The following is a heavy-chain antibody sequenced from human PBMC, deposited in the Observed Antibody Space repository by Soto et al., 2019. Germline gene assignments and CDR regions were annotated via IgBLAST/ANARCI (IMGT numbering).Heavy chain of an antibody. CDR2: ITPIYPTT. J-gene: IGHJ4*02. CDR3: ARIPRYSFPTSDDLDS. V-gene: IGHV1-69*15. Sequence: SVKVSCKASGGTFYTYTFSWVRQAPGQGLEWMGSITPIYPTTNYAEKFQGRLTVTADGSTNTAYMELNSLTSEGTAVYYCARIPRYSFPTSDDLDSWGQGTLVTVSS. CDR1: GGTFYTYT. D-gene: IGHD5-18*01.